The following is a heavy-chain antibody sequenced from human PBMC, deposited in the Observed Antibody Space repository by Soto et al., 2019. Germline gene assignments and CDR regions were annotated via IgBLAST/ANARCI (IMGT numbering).Heavy chain of an antibody. J-gene: IGHJ6*03. CDR3: ARGGISHWAYFYYMDV. CDR1: GGSLSDYF. CDR2: INHLGSI. V-gene: IGHV4-34*01. Sequence: SETLSLICVVSGGSLSDYFWSWIRQPPGKALEWIGEINHLGSINYNPSLKSRVTMSVDTSNNQFSLTLNSVTAADTATYYCARGGISHWAYFYYMDVWDRGTTVTVSS. D-gene: IGHD2-21*01.